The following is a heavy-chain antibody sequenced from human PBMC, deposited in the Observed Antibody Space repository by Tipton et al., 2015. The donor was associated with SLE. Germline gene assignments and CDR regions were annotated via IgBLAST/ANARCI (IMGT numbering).Heavy chain of an antibody. CDR2: IYYSGSS. CDR1: GGSISSYY. J-gene: IGHJ4*02. D-gene: IGHD3-3*01. Sequence: TLSLTCTVSGGSISSYYWSWIRQPPGKGLEWIGYIYYSGSSNYNPSLKRRVTISVDTSKNQFSLKLSSVTAADTAVYYCVRHAAGLRSGYDPDWGQGTLGPVSS. V-gene: IGHV4-59*08. CDR3: VRHAAGLRSGYDPD.